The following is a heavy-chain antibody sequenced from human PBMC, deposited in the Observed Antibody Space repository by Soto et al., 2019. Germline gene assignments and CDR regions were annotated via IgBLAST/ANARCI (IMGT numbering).Heavy chain of an antibody. D-gene: IGHD2-15*01. V-gene: IGHV1-2*02. CDR3: ARSLWDGYCSGGSCYSRAKANYYGMDV. CDR1: GYTFTGYY. Sequence: GASVKVSCKASGYTFTGYYMHWVRQAPGQGLEWMGWINPNSGGTNYAQKFQGGVTMTRDTSISTAYMELSRLRSDDTAVYYCARSLWDGYCSGGSCYSRAKANYYGMDVWGQGTTVTVSS. CDR2: INPNSGGT. J-gene: IGHJ6*02.